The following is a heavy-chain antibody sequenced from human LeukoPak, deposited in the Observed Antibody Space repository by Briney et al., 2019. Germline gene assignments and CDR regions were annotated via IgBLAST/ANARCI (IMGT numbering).Heavy chain of an antibody. CDR2: LYSSGST. Sequence: SETLSLTCTVSGGSISGYYWSWIRQPPGKGLEWIGYLYSSGSTNYNPPLKSRVTISLDTSENQFSLKLSSVTAADTAVYYCARHYYDRSDSYSFDYWGQGTLVTVSS. D-gene: IGHD3-22*01. CDR1: GGSISGYY. J-gene: IGHJ4*02. V-gene: IGHV4-59*08. CDR3: ARHYYDRSDSYSFDY.